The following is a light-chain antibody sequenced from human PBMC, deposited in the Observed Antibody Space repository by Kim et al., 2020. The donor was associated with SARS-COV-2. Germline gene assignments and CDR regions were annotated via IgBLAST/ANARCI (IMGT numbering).Light chain of an antibody. Sequence: SYELTQPPSVSVSPGQTASITCSGDKFGDKYACWYQQKPGQSPVLVIYQDSKRPSGIPERFSGSNSGNTATLTISGTQAMDEAVYYCQSWDSSTAVFGGGT. CDR2: QDS. J-gene: IGLJ2*01. CDR1: KFGDKY. V-gene: IGLV3-1*01. CDR3: QSWDSSTAV.